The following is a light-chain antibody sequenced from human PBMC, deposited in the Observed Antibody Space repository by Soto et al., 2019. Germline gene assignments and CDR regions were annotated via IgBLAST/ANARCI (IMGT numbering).Light chain of an antibody. CDR2: WAS. J-gene: IGKJ1*01. CDR3: PLFFYFPT. CDR1: RSVLFTSNDKSF. V-gene: IGKV4-1*01. Sequence: DIVMTQSPDSLAVSLGERATINCRSSRSVLFTSNDKSFVAWYQQNPGQSPKLLINWASTREPGVADRFSGSGYGTEFTLNINSLQAEDVATYYCPLFFYFPTFGQGTKV.